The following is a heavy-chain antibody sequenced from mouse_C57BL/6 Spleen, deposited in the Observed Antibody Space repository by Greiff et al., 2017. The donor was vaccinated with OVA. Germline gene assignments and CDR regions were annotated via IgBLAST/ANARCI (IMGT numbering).Heavy chain of an antibody. D-gene: IGHD2-1*01. Sequence: VQLQQPGAELVKPGASVKLSCKASGYTFTSYWMQWVKQRPGQGLEWIGEIDPSDSYTNYNQKFNGKATLTVDTSSSTAYMQLSSLTSEDSAVYYCARGGNYRAMDYWGQGTSVTVSS. J-gene: IGHJ4*01. CDR2: IDPSDSYT. V-gene: IGHV1-50*01. CDR3: ARGGNYRAMDY. CDR1: GYTFTSYW.